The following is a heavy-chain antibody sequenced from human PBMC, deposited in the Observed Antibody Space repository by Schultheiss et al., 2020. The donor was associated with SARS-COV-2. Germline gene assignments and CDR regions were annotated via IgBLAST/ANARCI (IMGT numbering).Heavy chain of an antibody. D-gene: IGHD2-15*01. CDR3: ARGRPLVVVAAQPEYGMDV. Sequence: GGSLRLSCAASGFTFSSYAMHWVRQAPGKGLEWVSVIYSGGSTYYADSVKGRFTISRDNSKNTLYLQMNSLRAEDTAVYYCARGRPLVVVAAQPEYGMDVWGQGTTVTVSS. CDR2: IYSGGST. CDR1: GFTFSSYA. V-gene: IGHV3-NL1*01. J-gene: IGHJ6*02.